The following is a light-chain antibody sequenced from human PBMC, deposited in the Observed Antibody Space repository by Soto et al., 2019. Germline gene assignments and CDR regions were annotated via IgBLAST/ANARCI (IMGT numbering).Light chain of an antibody. CDR1: QSVTSSY. V-gene: IGKV3-20*01. CDR3: LQYGDSPRT. Sequence: EVVLTQSPGTLSLSPGERATLSCRASQSVTSSYFAWYQQKPGQAPRLLIYGASSRATGIPDRFSGSGSGTDFTLTISRLEPEDFAVYYCLQYGDSPRTFGQGTKVDIK. J-gene: IGKJ1*01. CDR2: GAS.